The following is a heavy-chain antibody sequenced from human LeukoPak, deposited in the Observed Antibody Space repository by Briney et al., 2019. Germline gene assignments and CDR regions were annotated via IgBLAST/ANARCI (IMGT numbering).Heavy chain of an antibody. CDR2: SYYSGST. Sequence: SETLSLTCTVSGGSISYYYWSWIRQPPGKGLEWIGYSYYSGSTYYNPSLKSRVTISVDTSKNQFSLKLSSVTAADTAVYYCARDRGYYDILTGYYKDYFDYWGQGTLVTVSS. D-gene: IGHD3-9*01. J-gene: IGHJ4*02. CDR3: ARDRGYYDILTGYYKDYFDY. CDR1: GGSISYYY. V-gene: IGHV4-59*12.